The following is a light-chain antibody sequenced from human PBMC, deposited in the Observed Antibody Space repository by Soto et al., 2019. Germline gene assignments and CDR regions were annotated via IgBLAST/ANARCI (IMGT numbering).Light chain of an antibody. CDR2: DAS. Sequence: EIVLTQSPATLSLSPGERATLSCGASRSVSSYLAWYQQKPGQAPRLLIYDASYRATGIPARFSGSGSGTDFTLTLRIRGPEDFAVSYCHCRSDWTPRLTFGGGTKVEIK. V-gene: IGKV3-11*01. CDR3: HCRSDWTPRLT. J-gene: IGKJ4*01. CDR1: RSVSSY.